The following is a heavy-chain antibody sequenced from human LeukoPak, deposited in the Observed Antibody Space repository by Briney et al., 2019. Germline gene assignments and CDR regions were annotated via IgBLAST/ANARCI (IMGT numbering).Heavy chain of an antibody. Sequence: GASVKVSCKASGYILTDYYIHWVRQAPGQGLEWMGWISAYNGNTNYAQKLQGRVTMTTDTSTSTAYMELRSLRSDDTAVYYCATARRDYTSRPYYYYYMDVWGKGTTVTVSS. CDR3: ATARRDYTSRPYYYYYMDV. CDR1: GYILTDYY. D-gene: IGHD4-11*01. V-gene: IGHV1-18*04. J-gene: IGHJ6*03. CDR2: ISAYNGNT.